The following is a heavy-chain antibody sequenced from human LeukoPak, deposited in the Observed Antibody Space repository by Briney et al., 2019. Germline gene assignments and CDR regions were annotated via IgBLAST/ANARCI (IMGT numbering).Heavy chain of an antibody. J-gene: IGHJ1*01. CDR2: IIPIFGTA. V-gene: IGHV1-69*05. CDR1: GGTFSSYA. Sequence: SVKVSCKASGGTFSSYAISWVRQAPGQGLEWMGGIIPIFGTANYAQKFQGRVTMTRDTSTSTVYMELSSLRTEDTAVYYCARDLGDDSSGSSWFQHWGQGTLVTVSS. CDR3: ARDLGDDSSGSSWFQH. D-gene: IGHD3-22*01.